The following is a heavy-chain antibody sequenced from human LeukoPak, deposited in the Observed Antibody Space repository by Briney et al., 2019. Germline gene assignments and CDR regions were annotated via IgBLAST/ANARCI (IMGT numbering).Heavy chain of an antibody. CDR3: ARKGLGGELGGFDY. CDR2: INWNGGIT. Sequence: RSGGSLRLSCEASGFTLEHYGMSWVRQAPGKGVEWVAGINWNGGITGYADSVKGRFTISRDNAKNSLYLQMNSLRVEDTALYYCARKGLGGELGGFDYWGQGTLVTVSS. CDR1: GFTLEHYG. V-gene: IGHV3-20*04. J-gene: IGHJ4*02. D-gene: IGHD1-26*01.